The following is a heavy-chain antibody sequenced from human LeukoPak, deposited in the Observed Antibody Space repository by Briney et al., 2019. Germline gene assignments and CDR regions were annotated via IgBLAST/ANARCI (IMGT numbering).Heavy chain of an antibody. CDR2: IRSKAYGGTT. CDR1: GVTFGDYA. J-gene: IGHJ4*02. Sequence: GGSLRLSCAASGVTFGDYAMSWFRQAPGKGLEWVGFIRSKAYGGTTEYAASVKGRFTISRDDPKSIAYLQMNSLKTEDTAVYYCTRDGGIWSGGFDYWGQGTLVTVSS. CDR3: TRDGGIWSGGFDY. V-gene: IGHV3-49*03. D-gene: IGHD3-16*01.